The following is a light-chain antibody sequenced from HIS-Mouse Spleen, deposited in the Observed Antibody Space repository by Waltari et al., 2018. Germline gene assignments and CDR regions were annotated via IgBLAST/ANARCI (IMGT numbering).Light chain of an antibody. J-gene: IGLJ3*02. CDR2: KDS. CDR1: ALPKQY. V-gene: IGLV3-25*03. Sequence: SYELTQPPSVSVSPGQTARITCSGDALPKQYAYWYQQKPGQAPGLVRYKDSERPSGIPERFSGSSSGTTVTLTISGVQAEDEADYYCQSADSSGTWVFGGGTKLTVL. CDR3: QSADSSGTWV.